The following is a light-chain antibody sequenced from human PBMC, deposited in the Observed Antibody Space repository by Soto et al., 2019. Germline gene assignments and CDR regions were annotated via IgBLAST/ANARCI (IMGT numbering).Light chain of an antibody. J-gene: IGLJ1*01. Sequence: QSVLTQPASVSGSPGQSLTISCTGTSSDVGSSNFVSWYQQHPGKAPKLIIYEGSRRPSGVSGRFSGSKSGNAASLTISGLQAEDEADDYCCSFPGSSIFYVFGTGTKVTVL. V-gene: IGLV2-23*01. CDR1: SSDVGSSNF. CDR2: EGS. CDR3: CSFPGSSIFYV.